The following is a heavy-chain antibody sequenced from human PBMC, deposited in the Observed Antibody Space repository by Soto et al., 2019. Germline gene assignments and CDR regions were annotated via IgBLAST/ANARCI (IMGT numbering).Heavy chain of an antibody. D-gene: IGHD3-22*01. CDR1: GFTLSTSGAG. CDR2: IYWNDDK. Sequence: QITLKESGPTLVKPTQTLTLTCTISGFTLSTSGAGVTWIRQPPGKALEWLALIYWNDDKRYSPSLKSRLTITKDTSKNQVVLTMTNMDPVDTATYYCAHSPFYDSSGYPDYWGLGTLVTVSS. J-gene: IGHJ4*02. CDR3: AHSPFYDSSGYPDY. V-gene: IGHV2-5*01.